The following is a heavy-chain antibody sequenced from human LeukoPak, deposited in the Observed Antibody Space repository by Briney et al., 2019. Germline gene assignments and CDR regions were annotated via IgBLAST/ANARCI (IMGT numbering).Heavy chain of an antibody. J-gene: IGHJ4*02. CDR1: GGTFSSYA. CDR3: ARDSSGWEPFDY. V-gene: IGHV1-3*01. D-gene: IGHD6-19*01. Sequence: ASVKVSCKASGGTFSSYAISWVRQAPGQRLEWMGWINAGNGNTKYSQKFQGRVTITRDTSASTAYMELSSLRSEDTAVYYCARDSSGWEPFDYWGQGTLVTVSS. CDR2: INAGNGNT.